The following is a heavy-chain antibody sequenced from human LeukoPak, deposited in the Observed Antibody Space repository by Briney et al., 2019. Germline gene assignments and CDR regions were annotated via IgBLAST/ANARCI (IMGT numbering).Heavy chain of an antibody. D-gene: IGHD3-10*01. Sequence: PGGSLRLSCAASGFTFSSYWMQWVRQAPGKGLVWVSRLSADGSSTYSADSVKGRFTISRDKAKNTLYLQIGSLRAADTAVYYCTLVIIEAPGLPDLWGQGTLVTVSS. CDR3: TLVIIEAPGLPDL. J-gene: IGHJ5*02. CDR1: GFTFSSYW. CDR2: LSADGSST. V-gene: IGHV3-74*01.